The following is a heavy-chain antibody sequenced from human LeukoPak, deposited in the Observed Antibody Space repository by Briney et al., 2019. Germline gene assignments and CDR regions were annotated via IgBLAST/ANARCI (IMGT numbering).Heavy chain of an antibody. D-gene: IGHD1-26*01. V-gene: IGHV1-46*03. Sequence: ALVKLYWRESRYSLTCNYVRNVSASPAQFLEQMWLFGLSGGRTSYAQKFQGRVTMTRDTSTSTVYMELSSLRSEDTAVYYCASPRVGATSEVWDDAFDIWGQGTMVTVSS. J-gene: IGHJ3*02. CDR2: FGLSGGRT. CDR1: RYSLTCNY. CDR3: ASPRVGATSEVWDDAFDI.